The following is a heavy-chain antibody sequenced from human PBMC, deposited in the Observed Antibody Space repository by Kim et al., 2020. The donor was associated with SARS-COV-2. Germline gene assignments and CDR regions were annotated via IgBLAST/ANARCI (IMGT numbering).Heavy chain of an antibody. V-gene: IGHV1-2*02. CDR1: GYTFTGYY. CDR3: ARAGFWSGFGWFDP. CDR2: INPNSGGT. Sequence: ASVKVSCKASGYTFTGYYMHWVRQAPGQGLEWMGWINPNSGGTNYAQKFQGRVTMTRDTSISTAYMELSRLRSDDTAVYYCARAGFWSGFGWFDPWGQGTLVTVSS. D-gene: IGHD3-3*01. J-gene: IGHJ5*02.